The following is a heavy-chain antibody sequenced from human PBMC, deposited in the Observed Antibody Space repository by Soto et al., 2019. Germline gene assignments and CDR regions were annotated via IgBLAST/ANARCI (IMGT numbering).Heavy chain of an antibody. J-gene: IGHJ4*02. D-gene: IGHD3-10*01. V-gene: IGHV4-30-2*01. CDR1: GGSISSGGYS. CDR2: IYHSGST. Sequence: PSETLSLTCAVSGGSISSGGYSWSWIRQPPGKGLEWIGYIYHSGSTYYNPSLKSRVTISADRSKNQFSLKLSSVTAADTAVYYCARAPRGNYGYPSYFDYWGQGTLVTVSS. CDR3: ARAPRGNYGYPSYFDY.